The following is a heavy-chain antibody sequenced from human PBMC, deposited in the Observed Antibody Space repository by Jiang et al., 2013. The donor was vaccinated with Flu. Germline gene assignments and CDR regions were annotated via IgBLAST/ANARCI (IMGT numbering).Heavy chain of an antibody. D-gene: IGHD3-10*01. J-gene: IGHJ4*02. CDR2: IFYSGTT. CDR1: GGSIISEKSY. Sequence: LLKPSETLSLGCSVSGGSIISEKSYWGWIRQPPGKGLEWIGSIFYSGTTYYNPSLKSRVTMSVDTSKKQFSLRLTSVSAADTAVYYCVSQHWDHGVGSYYMSHWGQGAL. CDR3: VSQHWDHGVGSYYMSH. V-gene: IGHV4-39*07.